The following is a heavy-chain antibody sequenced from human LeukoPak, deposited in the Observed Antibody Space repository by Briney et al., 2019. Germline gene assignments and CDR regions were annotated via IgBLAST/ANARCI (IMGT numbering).Heavy chain of an antibody. D-gene: IGHD6-19*01. V-gene: IGHV3-23*01. CDR2: ISGSGGST. J-gene: IGHJ4*02. CDR1: GFTFSSYS. Sequence: GGSLRLSCAASGFTFSSYSMSWVRQAPWKGLEWVSAISGSGGSTYYADSVKGWFTISRDNSKNTLYLQMNSLRAEDTAVYYCAKDVWDSSGWPRFDYWGQGTLVTVSS. CDR3: AKDVWDSSGWPRFDY.